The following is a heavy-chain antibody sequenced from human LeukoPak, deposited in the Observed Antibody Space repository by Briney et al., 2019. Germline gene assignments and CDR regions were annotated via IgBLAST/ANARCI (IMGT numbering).Heavy chain of an antibody. Sequence: PGGFLRLSCAASGFTVNSYAMSWVRQGPGKGLEWVSTISGSGDNTYYADSVMGRFTISRDSSKNTLYLQMNSLRAEDTAVYYCAKSGSDSIPGGAFDIWGQGTMVTVSS. CDR1: GFTVNSYA. V-gene: IGHV3-23*01. J-gene: IGHJ3*02. CDR2: ISGSGDNT. CDR3: AKSGSDSIPGGAFDI. D-gene: IGHD2-21*02.